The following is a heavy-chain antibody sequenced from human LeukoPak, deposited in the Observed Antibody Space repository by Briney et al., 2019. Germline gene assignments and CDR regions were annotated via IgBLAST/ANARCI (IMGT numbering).Heavy chain of an antibody. CDR2: IYYSGST. Sequence: SETLSLTCSVSGGSISSSIYYWGWIRQPPGKGLEWIGSIYYSGSTYYNPSLKSRVTISVDTSKNQFFLKLSSVTAADTAVYYCARHYGAYQHHDYWGQGTLVTVSS. CDR3: ARHYGAYQHHDY. D-gene: IGHD4-17*01. CDR1: GGSISSSIYY. J-gene: IGHJ4*02. V-gene: IGHV4-39*01.